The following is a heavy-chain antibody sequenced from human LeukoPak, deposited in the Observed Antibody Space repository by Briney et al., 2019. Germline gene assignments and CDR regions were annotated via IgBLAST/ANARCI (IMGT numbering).Heavy chain of an antibody. J-gene: IGHJ1*01. D-gene: IGHD3-10*01. CDR3: ARVSGPGLDEYFHL. Sequence: GGSLRLSCAASGFTLSGAWMHWVRQAPGKGLVWVSRINPDGTDTRYADSEKGRFTISRDDAKNTLYLHMNSLRAEDTAVYYCARVSGPGLDEYFHLWGQGTLVTVSS. V-gene: IGHV3-74*01. CDR1: GFTLSGAW. CDR2: INPDGTDT.